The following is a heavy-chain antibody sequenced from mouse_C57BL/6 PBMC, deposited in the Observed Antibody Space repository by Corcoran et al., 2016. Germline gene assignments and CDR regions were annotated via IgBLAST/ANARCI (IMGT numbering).Heavy chain of an antibody. V-gene: IGHV1-26*01. Sequence: EVQLQQSGPELVKPGASVKISCKASGYTLTDYYMNWVKQSHGKSLEWIGDINPNNGGTSYNQKFKGKATLTVDKSSSTAYMELRSLTSEDSAVYYCASYYYGSRTPYWYFDVWGTGTTVTVSS. CDR2: INPNNGGT. D-gene: IGHD1-1*01. J-gene: IGHJ1*03. CDR3: ASYYYGSRTPYWYFDV. CDR1: GYTLTDYY.